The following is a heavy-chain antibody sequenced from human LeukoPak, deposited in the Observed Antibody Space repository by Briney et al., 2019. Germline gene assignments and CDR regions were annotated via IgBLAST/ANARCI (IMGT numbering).Heavy chain of an antibody. V-gene: IGHV1-18*01. D-gene: IGHD6-19*01. CDR3: ATPYGYSSGWYDYYGMDV. CDR1: GYTFTSYG. J-gene: IGHJ6*02. CDR2: ISAYNGNT. Sequence: GASVKVSFKASGYTFTSYGISWVRQAPGQGLEWMGWISAYNGNTNYAQKLQGRVTMTTDTSTSTAYMELRSLRSDDTAVYYCATPYGYSSGWYDYYGMDVWGQGTTVTVSS.